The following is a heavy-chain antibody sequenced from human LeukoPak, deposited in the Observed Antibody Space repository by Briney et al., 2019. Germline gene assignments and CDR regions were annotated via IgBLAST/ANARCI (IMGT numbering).Heavy chain of an antibody. CDR2: ISYDGSNK. CDR3: ATHPYGSGSYYTL. Sequence: GGSLRLSCAASGFTFSSYGMHWVRQAPGKGLEWAAVISYDGSNKYYADSVKGRFTISRDNSKNTLYLQMNSLRAEDTAVYYCATHPYGSGSYYTLWGQGTLVTVSS. CDR1: GFTFSSYG. D-gene: IGHD3-10*01. J-gene: IGHJ4*02. V-gene: IGHV3-30*03.